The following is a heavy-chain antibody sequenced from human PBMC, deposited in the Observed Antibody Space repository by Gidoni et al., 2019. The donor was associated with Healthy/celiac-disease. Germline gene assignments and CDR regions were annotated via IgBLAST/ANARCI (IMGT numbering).Heavy chain of an antibody. V-gene: IGHV3-23*01. CDR3: AKVGREGAVVVVAAYFDY. CDR2: ISGSGGST. CDR1: GFTFSSYA. J-gene: IGHJ4*02. D-gene: IGHD2-15*01. Sequence: EVQLLESGGGLVQPGGSLRLSCAASGFTFSSYAMSWVRQAPGKGLEWVSAISGSGGSTYYADSVKGRFTISRDNSKNTLYLQMNSLRAEDTAVYYCAKVGREGAVVVVAAYFDYWGQGTLVTVSS.